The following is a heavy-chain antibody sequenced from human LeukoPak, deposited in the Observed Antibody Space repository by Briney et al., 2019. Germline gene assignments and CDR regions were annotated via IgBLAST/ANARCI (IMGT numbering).Heavy chain of an antibody. Sequence: PGGSLRLSCAASGFTFSSYAMSWVRQAPGKGLEWVSGISGSGTSTYHADSVKGRFTISRDNSKNTLYLQMNSLRAEDTAVYYCASHPRGGNWFDPWGQGTLVTVSS. CDR3: ASHPRGGNWFDP. D-gene: IGHD3-16*01. J-gene: IGHJ5*02. CDR1: GFTFSSYA. V-gene: IGHV3-23*01. CDR2: ISGSGTST.